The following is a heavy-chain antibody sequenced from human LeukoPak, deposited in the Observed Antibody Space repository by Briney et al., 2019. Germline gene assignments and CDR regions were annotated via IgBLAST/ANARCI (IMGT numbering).Heavy chain of an antibody. V-gene: IGHV6-1*01. Sequence: SQTLSLTCALSGDSVSSNSASWTWLRQSPSRGLEWLGRTYYRSKWYNDYAVSVKSRITFSPDTSENQFSLQLNSVTPEDTAVYYCARDLVNCSSTSCPFYYYYGMDVWGQGTTVTVSS. J-gene: IGHJ6*02. CDR3: ARDLVNCSSTSCPFYYYYGMDV. D-gene: IGHD2-2*01. CDR2: TYYRSKWYN. CDR1: GDSVSSNSAS.